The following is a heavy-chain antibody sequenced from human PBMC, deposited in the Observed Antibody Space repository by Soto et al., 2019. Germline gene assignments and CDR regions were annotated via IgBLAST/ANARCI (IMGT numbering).Heavy chain of an antibody. Sequence: GGSLRLSCAASGFTFSGYSMNWVRQAPGKGLEWVPSISSSSSYIYYADSVKGRFTISRDNAKNSLYLQMNSLRAEDTAVYYCASRVRGGTDYWGQGTLVTVSS. CDR1: GFTFSGYS. D-gene: IGHD3-10*01. CDR2: ISSSSSYI. CDR3: ASRVRGGTDY. J-gene: IGHJ4*02. V-gene: IGHV3-21*01.